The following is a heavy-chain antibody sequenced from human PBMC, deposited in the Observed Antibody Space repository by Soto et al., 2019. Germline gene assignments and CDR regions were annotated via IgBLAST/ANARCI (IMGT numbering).Heavy chain of an antibody. J-gene: IGHJ4*02. Sequence: QVQLVQSGAEVRKPGSSVKVSCKASGGTFSRHAISWVRQAPGQGLEWMGGIIPIFGTANHAQKFQGRVTIIADESTSTVYMELSSLRSEDTAMYYCARGWGYDSNDYYYAYWGQGTLVIVXX. V-gene: IGHV1-69*01. CDR3: ARGWGYDSNDYYYAY. CDR1: GGTFSRHA. CDR2: IIPIFGTA. D-gene: IGHD3-22*01.